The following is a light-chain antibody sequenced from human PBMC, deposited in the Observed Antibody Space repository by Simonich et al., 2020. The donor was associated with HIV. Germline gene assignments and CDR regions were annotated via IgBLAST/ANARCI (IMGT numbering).Light chain of an antibody. V-gene: IGKV1-9*01. CDR1: QGISNY. Sequence: IQLTQSPSFLSASVGDRVTISCRASQGISNYLAWYQQRPGKAPKLLIYAASTLQSGVPSRFSGSGSGTKFTLTISSLQPDDFATYYCQQLKSYPYTFGQGTKLDIK. CDR3: QQLKSYPYT. J-gene: IGKJ2*01. CDR2: AAS.